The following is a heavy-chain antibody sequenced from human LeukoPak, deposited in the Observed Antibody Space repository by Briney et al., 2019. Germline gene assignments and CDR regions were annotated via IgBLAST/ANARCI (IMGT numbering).Heavy chain of an antibody. CDR3: ASDYNWRHDY. Sequence: GGSLRLSCAASGFTFSSYAMHRVRQAPGKGLEWVAVISYDGSNKYYADSVKGRFTISRDNAKNSLFLQMNSLRGEDTGMYYCASDYNWRHDYWGQGPLVTVTS. CDR1: GFTFSSYA. CDR2: ISYDGSNK. V-gene: IGHV3-30*04. J-gene: IGHJ4*02. D-gene: IGHD1-1*01.